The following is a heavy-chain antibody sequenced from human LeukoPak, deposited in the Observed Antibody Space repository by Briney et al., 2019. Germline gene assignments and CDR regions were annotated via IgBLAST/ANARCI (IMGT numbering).Heavy chain of an antibody. CDR1: AGSISSSSYY. CDR2: IYYSGST. J-gene: IGHJ4*02. CDR3: ARHDWDGSGSYSVYFDY. Sequence: SETLSLTCTVSAGSISSSSYYWGWIRQPPVNGLEWIASIYYSGSTYYNPSLKSRVTISVDTSKNQFSLKLSSVTAADTAVYYCARHDWDGSGSYSVYFDYWGQGTLVTVSS. D-gene: IGHD3-10*01. V-gene: IGHV4-39*01.